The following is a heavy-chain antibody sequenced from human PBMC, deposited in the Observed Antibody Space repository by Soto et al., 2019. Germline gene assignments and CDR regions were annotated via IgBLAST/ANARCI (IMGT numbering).Heavy chain of an antibody. V-gene: IGHV1-69*02. CDR1: GGTFSSST. Sequence: SVKVSCKASGGTFSSSTISWVRQAPGQGLEWMGRIIPILGIANYAQKFQGRVTITADKSTSTAYMELSSLRSEDTAVYYCARAYCSGGSCYSGYYYYMDVWGKGTTVTVSS. D-gene: IGHD2-15*01. CDR3: ARAYCSGGSCYSGYYYYMDV. CDR2: IIPILGIA. J-gene: IGHJ6*03.